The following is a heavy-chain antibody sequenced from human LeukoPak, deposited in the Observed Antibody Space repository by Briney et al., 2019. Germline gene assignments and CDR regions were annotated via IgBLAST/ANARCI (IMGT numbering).Heavy chain of an antibody. CDR3: ARDVVVVTAMPGFDY. D-gene: IGHD2-21*02. CDR1: GFTFSSYW. V-gene: IGHV3-74*01. Sequence: GGSLRLSCAASGFTFSSYWMHWVRQAPGKGLVWVSRINSDGSSTSYADSVKGRFTISRDNAKNTLYLQMNSLRAEDTAVYYCARDVVVVTAMPGFDYWGQGTLVTVSS. CDR2: INSDGSST. J-gene: IGHJ4*02.